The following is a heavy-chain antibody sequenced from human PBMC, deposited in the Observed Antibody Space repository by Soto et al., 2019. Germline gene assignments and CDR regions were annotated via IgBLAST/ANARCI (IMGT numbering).Heavy chain of an antibody. Sequence: GGSLRLSCAASGFTFTSYAISWVRQAPGKGLEWVSSISGGGTTYYVDSVKGRFTISRDNSKNTLYLQMNSLRVEDTAVYYCARLIATTATAKHFDYWGQGALVTVSS. D-gene: IGHD6-13*01. CDR2: ISGGGTT. J-gene: IGHJ4*02. V-gene: IGHV3-23*01. CDR1: GFTFTSYA. CDR3: ARLIATTATAKHFDY.